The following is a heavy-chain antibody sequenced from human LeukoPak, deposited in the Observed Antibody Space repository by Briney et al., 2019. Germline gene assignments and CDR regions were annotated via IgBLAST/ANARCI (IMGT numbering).Heavy chain of an antibody. CDR1: GYTFTGYY. V-gene: IGHV1-2*02. CDR3: ARDRDYYFWSGYEDYYYMDV. CDR2: INPNSGGT. J-gene: IGHJ6*03. D-gene: IGHD3-3*01. Sequence: VASVKVSCKASGYTFTGYYMHWVRQAPGQGLEWMGWINPNSGGTNYAQKFQGRVTMTRDTSISTAYMELSRLRSDDTAVYYCARDRDYYFWSGYEDYYYMDVWGKGTTVTVSS.